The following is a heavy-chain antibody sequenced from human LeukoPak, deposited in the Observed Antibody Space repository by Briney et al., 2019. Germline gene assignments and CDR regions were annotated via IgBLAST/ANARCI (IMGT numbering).Heavy chain of an antibody. D-gene: IGHD4-17*01. J-gene: IGHJ4*02. Sequence: PSETLSLTCTVSGGSISSYYWSWIRQPPGKGLEWIGYIYYSGSTNYNPSLKSRVTISVDTSKNQFPLKLSSVTAADTAVYYCAGAGTNLGDYDYWGQGTLVTVSS. CDR1: GGSISSYY. CDR2: IYYSGST. CDR3: AGAGTNLGDYDY. V-gene: IGHV4-59*08.